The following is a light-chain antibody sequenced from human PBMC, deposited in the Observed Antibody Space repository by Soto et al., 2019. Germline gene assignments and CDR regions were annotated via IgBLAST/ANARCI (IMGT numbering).Light chain of an antibody. Sequence: DIQMTQSPSSLSASVGDRVTITCRASQSIRSCLNWYQQKPGKAPNLLIYAASTFQSGVPSRFSGSGSGTDFTLTISSLQPDDFATYYCQQTYSDPWTFGQGTKVDIK. CDR2: AAS. CDR3: QQTYSDPWT. V-gene: IGKV1-39*01. CDR1: QSIRSC. J-gene: IGKJ1*01.